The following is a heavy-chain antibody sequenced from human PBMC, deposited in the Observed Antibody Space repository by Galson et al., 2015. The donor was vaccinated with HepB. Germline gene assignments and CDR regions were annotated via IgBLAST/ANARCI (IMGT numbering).Heavy chain of an antibody. CDR1: GFTFSSYS. CDR3: ARESVEWLPNDAFDI. V-gene: IGHV3-48*01. D-gene: IGHD3-3*01. Sequence: SLRLSCAASGFTFSSYSMNWVRQAPGEGLEWVSYISSSSSTIYYADSVKGRFTISRDNAKNSLYLQMNSLRAEDTAVYYCARESVEWLPNDAFDIWGQGTMVTVSS. J-gene: IGHJ3*02. CDR2: ISSSSSTI.